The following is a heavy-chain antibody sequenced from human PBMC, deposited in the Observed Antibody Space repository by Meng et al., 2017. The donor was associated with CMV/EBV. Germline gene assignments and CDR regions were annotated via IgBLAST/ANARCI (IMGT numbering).Heavy chain of an antibody. Sequence: SETLSLTCTVSGGSISSSSYYWGWLRPPPGKGLEWFGTIYYSGSPYYNPSLQSRVTISVDTSKNQFSLKMSFVTAADTAVYYCARVNPNYYFYGMDVWGQGTTVTVSS. V-gene: IGHV4-39*07. CDR2: IYYSGSP. CDR1: GGSISSSSYY. J-gene: IGHJ6*02. CDR3: ARVNPNYYFYGMDV.